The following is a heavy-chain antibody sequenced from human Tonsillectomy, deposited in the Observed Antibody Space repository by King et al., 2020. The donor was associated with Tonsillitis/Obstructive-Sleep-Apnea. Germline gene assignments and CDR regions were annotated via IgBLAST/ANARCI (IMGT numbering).Heavy chain of an antibody. CDR3: ARTLESCSSTSCYWTLWY. CDR1: GFSLSTSGMC. CDR2: IDWDDDK. Sequence: VTLKESGPALVKPTQTLTLTCTFSGFSLSTSGMCVSWIRQPPGKALEWLAHIDWDDDKYYSTSLKTRLTISKDTSKNQVVLTMTNMDPVDTATYYCARTLESCSSTSCYWTLWYWGQGTLVTVSS. V-gene: IGHV2-70*01. D-gene: IGHD2-2*01. J-gene: IGHJ4*02.